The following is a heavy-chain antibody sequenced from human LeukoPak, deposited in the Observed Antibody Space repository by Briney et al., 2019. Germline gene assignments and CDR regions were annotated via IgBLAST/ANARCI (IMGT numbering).Heavy chain of an antibody. CDR2: IYYSGST. D-gene: IGHD6-19*01. J-gene: IGHJ6*03. CDR1: GGSISSSSYY. Sequence: SETLSLTCTVSGGSISSSSYYWGWIRQPPGKGLEWIGSIYYSGSTYYNPSLKSRVTISVDTSKNQFSLKLSSVTAADTAVYYCAREVEAVGSGWGYYYYYMDVWGKGTTVTVSS. CDR3: AREVEAVGSGWGYYYYYMDV. V-gene: IGHV4-39*07.